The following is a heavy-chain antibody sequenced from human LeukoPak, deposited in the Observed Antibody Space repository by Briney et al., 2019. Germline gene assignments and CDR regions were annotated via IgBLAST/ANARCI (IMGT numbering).Heavy chain of an antibody. CDR1: GFTFSSYW. D-gene: IGHD2/OR15-2a*01. CDR2: IKQDGSEK. J-gene: IGHJ6*03. CDR3: ARVRREMKRSLGRITEYSYYYYMDV. Sequence: GRSLRLSCAASGFTFSSYWMSWVRQAPGKGLEWVANIKQDGSEKYYVGSVKGRFTISRDNAKNSLYLQMNSLRAEDTAVYYCARVRREMKRSLGRITEYSYYYYMDVWGKGTTVTVSS. V-gene: IGHV3-7*01.